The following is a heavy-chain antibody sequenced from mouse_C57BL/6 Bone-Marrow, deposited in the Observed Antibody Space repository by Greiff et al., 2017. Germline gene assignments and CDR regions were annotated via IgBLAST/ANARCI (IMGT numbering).Heavy chain of an antibody. CDR2: IDPSDSYT. D-gene: IGHD3-3*01. Sequence: QVHVKQPGAELVRPGTSVKLSCKASGYTFTSYWMHWVKQRPGQGLEWIGVIDPSDSYTNYNQKFKGKATLTVDTSSSTAYMQLSSLTSEDSAVXYCAREGLHWYYAMDYWGQGTSVTVSS. CDR1: GYTFTSYW. CDR3: AREGLHWYYAMDY. V-gene: IGHV1-59*01. J-gene: IGHJ4*01.